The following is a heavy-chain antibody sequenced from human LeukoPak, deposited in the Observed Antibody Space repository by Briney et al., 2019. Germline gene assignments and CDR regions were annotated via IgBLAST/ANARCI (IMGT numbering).Heavy chain of an antibody. V-gene: IGHV4-38-2*02. D-gene: IGHD3-10*01. Sequence: SETLSLTCTVSGYSISSGYYWGWIRQPPGKGLEWIGSIYHSGSTYYNPSLKSRVTISVDTSKNQFSLKLSSVTAADTAVYYCGGVRGVIRFHYYYYYMDVWGKGTTVTISS. CDR1: GYSISSGYY. CDR3: GGVRGVIRFHYYYYYMDV. J-gene: IGHJ6*03. CDR2: IYHSGST.